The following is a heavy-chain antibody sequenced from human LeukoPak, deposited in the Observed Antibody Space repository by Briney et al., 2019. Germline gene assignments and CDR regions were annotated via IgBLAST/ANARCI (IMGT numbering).Heavy chain of an antibody. Sequence: SETLSLTCTVSGGSISSYYWSWIRQPPGKGVGWIGYIYYSGSTNYNPTLKSRVTISVDTSKNQLSLKLRSVTADDTAVYYCVSANYSHTIKSRVTISVDTSKTQFSLKLSSVEARGMAVYYWAIGGCRRCYSYCYDMDVWGKGTTVTISS. V-gene: IGHV4-59*01. CDR3: VSANYSHTIKSRVTISVDTSKTQFSLKLSSVEARGMAVYYWAIGGCRRCYSYCYDMDV. CDR2: IYYSGST. CDR1: GGSISSYY. D-gene: IGHD2-8*01. J-gene: IGHJ6*03.